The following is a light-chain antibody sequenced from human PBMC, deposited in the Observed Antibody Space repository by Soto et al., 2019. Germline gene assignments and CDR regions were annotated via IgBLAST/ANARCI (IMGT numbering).Light chain of an antibody. CDR3: RSYTSSSTYV. Sequence: QSVLTQPASVSGSPGQSITISCTGTSSDYVSWYQQHPGKAPKFLISEVSNRPSGISNRFSGSKSGNTASLTISGLQADDEADYYCRSYTSSSTYVFGTGTKVTVL. J-gene: IGLJ1*01. CDR2: EVS. CDR1: SSDY. V-gene: IGLV2-14*01.